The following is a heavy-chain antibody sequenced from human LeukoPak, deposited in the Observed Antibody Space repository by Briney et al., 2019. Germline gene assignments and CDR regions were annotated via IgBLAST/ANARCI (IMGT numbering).Heavy chain of an antibody. J-gene: IGHJ4*02. CDR2: VSTSNSYI. CDR3: ARGKLYYYDDSGSFDY. Sequence: GGSLRLSCAASGFSFSSYHMTWVRQAPGKGLEWVSSVSTSNSYINYADSVKGRFTISRDNAKNSVHLQMNSLRAEDTAVYYCARGKLYYYDDSGSFDYWGQGTLVTVSS. D-gene: IGHD3-22*01. CDR1: GFSFSSYH. V-gene: IGHV3-21*01.